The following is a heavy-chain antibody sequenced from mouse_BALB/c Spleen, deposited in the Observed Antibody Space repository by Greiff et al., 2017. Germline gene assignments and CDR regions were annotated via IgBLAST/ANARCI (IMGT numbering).Heavy chain of an antibody. CDR2: ISSGGST. CDR3: AREDGNYAFDY. J-gene: IGHJ2*01. Sequence: EVQVVESGGGLVKPGGSLKLSCAASGFTFSSYAMSWVRQTPEKRLEWVASISSGGSTYYPDSVKGRFTISRDNARNLLYLQMSSLRSEDTAMYYCAREDGNYAFDYWGQGTTLTVSS. CDR1: GFTFSSYA. V-gene: IGHV5-6-5*01. D-gene: IGHD2-1*01.